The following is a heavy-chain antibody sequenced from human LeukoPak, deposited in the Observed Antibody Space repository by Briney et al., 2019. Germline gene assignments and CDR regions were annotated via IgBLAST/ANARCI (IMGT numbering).Heavy chain of an antibody. J-gene: IGHJ4*02. V-gene: IGHV2-70*11. Sequence: SGPALVKPTHTLTLTCTFSGFSLSTSGMCVSWIRQPPGKALEWFARIDWDDDKYYSTSLKTRLTISKDTSKNQVVLTMTNMDPVDTATYYCARSISDSSGYYYPDYWGQGTLVTVSS. CDR3: ARSISDSSGYYYPDY. CDR1: GFSLSTSGMC. D-gene: IGHD3-22*01. CDR2: IDWDDDK.